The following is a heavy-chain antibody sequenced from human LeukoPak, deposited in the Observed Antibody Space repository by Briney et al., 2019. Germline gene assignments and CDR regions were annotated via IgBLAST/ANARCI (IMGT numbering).Heavy chain of an antibody. V-gene: IGHV4-34*01. D-gene: IGHD1-14*01. J-gene: IGHJ4*02. CDR3: ARGVNHKLRRVATGSTFDY. CDR2: INHSGST. CDR1: GGSFSGYY. Sequence: SETLSLTCAVYGGSFSGYYWSWIRQPPGKGLEWIGEINHSGSTNYNPPLKSRVAISVDTSKNQFSLKLSSVTAADTAVYYCARGVNHKLRRVATGSTFDYWGQGTLVTVSS.